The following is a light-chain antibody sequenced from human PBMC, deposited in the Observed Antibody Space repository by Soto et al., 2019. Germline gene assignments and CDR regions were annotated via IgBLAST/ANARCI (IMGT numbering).Light chain of an antibody. CDR2: YDS. J-gene: IGLJ2*01. Sequence: SYELTQPPSVSVAPGKTARITCGGNNIGSKSVHWYQQKPRQAPVLVIYYDSDRPSGIPERFSGYNSGNTATLTISRVEAGDEADYYCQVWDSSSDHLVFGGGTKLTVL. CDR3: QVWDSSSDHLV. CDR1: NIGSKS. V-gene: IGLV3-21*04.